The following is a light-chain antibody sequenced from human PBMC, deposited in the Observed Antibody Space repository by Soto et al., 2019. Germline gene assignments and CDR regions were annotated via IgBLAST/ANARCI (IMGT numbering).Light chain of an antibody. CDR1: SSDVGGYDY. CDR3: SSYTTSSALV. J-gene: IGLJ2*01. Sequence: QSVLTQSASVSGSPGQSITIPWTGTSSDVGGYDYVSWYQQHPGKVPKLIIYEVIKRPSGVSHRFSGSKSGNTASLTISGLQTEDEADYYCSSYTTSSALVFGGGTKLTVL. CDR2: EVI. V-gene: IGLV2-14*01.